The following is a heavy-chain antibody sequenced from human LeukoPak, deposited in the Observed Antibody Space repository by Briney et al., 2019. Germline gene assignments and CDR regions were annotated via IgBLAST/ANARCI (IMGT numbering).Heavy chain of an antibody. CDR2: IYYSGST. D-gene: IGHD3-16*01. J-gene: IGHJ6*03. CDR1: GGSISSYY. Sequence: NPSETLSLTCTVSGGSISSYYWSWIRQPPGKGLEWIGYIYYSGSTNYNPSLKSRVTISVDTSKNQFSLKLSSVTAADTAVYYCARDLPSWAYYYYYYMDVWGKGTTVTVSS. V-gene: IGHV4-59*12. CDR3: ARDLPSWAYYYYYYMDV.